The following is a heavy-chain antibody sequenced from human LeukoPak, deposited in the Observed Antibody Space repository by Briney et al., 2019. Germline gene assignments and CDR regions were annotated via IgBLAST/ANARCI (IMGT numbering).Heavy chain of an antibody. Sequence: PGGSLRLSCAASGFTFSSYAMHWVRQAPGKGLEWVAVISYDGSNKYYADSVKGRFTISRDNAKNSLYLQMNSLRAEDTAVYYCATSVGATTPPIYYFDYWGQGTLVTVSS. J-gene: IGHJ4*02. D-gene: IGHD1-26*01. CDR2: ISYDGSNK. CDR1: GFTFSSYA. CDR3: ATSVGATTPPIYYFDY. V-gene: IGHV3-30*07.